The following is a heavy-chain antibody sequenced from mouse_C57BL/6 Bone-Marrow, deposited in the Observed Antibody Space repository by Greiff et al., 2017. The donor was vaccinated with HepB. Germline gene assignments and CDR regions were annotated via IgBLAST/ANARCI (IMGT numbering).Heavy chain of an antibody. Sequence: EVKLMESGAELVKPGASVKLSCTASGFNIKDYYMHWVKQRTEQGLEWIGRIGPEDGETKYAPKFQGKATITADTSSNTAYLQLSSLTSEDTAVYYCARDYYGSSYVGYWGQGTTLTVSS. CDR1: GFNIKDYY. CDR2: IGPEDGET. D-gene: IGHD1-1*01. CDR3: ARDYYGSSYVGY. V-gene: IGHV14-2*01. J-gene: IGHJ2*01.